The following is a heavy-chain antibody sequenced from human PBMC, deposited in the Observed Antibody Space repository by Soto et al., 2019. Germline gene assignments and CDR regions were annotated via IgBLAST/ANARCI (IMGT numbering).Heavy chain of an antibody. Sequence: SETLSLTCTVSGGSISSYYWSWIRQPPGKGLEWIGYIYYSGSTNYNPSLKSRVTISVDTSKNQFSLKLSSVTAADTAVYYCAMEGGSYYYYGMDVWCQGTTVTVSS. CDR1: GGSISSYY. D-gene: IGHD2-15*01. V-gene: IGHV4-59*01. CDR3: AMEGGSYYYYGMDV. CDR2: IYYSGST. J-gene: IGHJ6*02.